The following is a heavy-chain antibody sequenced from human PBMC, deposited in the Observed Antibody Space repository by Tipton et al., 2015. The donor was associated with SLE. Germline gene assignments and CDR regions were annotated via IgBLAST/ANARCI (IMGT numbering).Heavy chain of an antibody. Sequence: TLSLTCTVSGGSISSSSYYWGWIRQPPGKGLEWIGSIYYSGSTYYNPSLKSRVTISVDTSKNQFSLTLSSVTAADTAVYYCARHAGNWNDANYYYMDVWGKGTTVTVSS. CDR2: IYYSGST. CDR1: GGSISSSSYY. V-gene: IGHV4-39*01. CDR3: ARHAGNWNDANYYYMDV. D-gene: IGHD1-1*01. J-gene: IGHJ6*03.